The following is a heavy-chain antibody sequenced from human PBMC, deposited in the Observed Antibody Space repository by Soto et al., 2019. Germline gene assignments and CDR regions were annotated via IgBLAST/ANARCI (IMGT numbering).Heavy chain of an antibody. CDR2: IIPIFGTA. Sequence: ASVKVSCNASGGTFSSYAISWVRPAPGQGLEWMGGIIPIFGTANYAQKFQGRVTITADESTSTAYMELSSLRSEDTAVYYCARGTKSNYDSSGYFSYYYYGMDVWARGTTVPVSS. V-gene: IGHV1-69*13. CDR3: ARGTKSNYDSSGYFSYYYYGMDV. D-gene: IGHD3-22*01. CDR1: GGTFSSYA. J-gene: IGHJ6*02.